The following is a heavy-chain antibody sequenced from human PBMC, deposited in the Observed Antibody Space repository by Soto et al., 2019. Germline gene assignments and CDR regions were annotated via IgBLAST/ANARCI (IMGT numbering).Heavy chain of an antibody. Sequence: SETLSLTCSVSGGSVSSNIYYWTWIRQHPGKGPEWIGHIYYSGSTYYNPSLKSRVTTSLDMSKNQFSLKLTSVRAADTAVYYCARGYDYDSGGYLFDYWGQGTLVTVSS. V-gene: IGHV4-31*03. CDR1: GGSVSSNIYY. D-gene: IGHD3-22*01. CDR2: IYYSGST. J-gene: IGHJ4*02. CDR3: ARGYDYDSGGYLFDY.